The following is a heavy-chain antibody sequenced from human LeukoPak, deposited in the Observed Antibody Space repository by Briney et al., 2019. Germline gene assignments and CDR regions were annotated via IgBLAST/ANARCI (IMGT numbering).Heavy chain of an antibody. CDR3: ARVFNSSGGYDY. J-gene: IGHJ4*02. D-gene: IGHD3-22*01. CDR1: GGSVSSYY. Sequence: PSETLALTCTVSGGSVSSYYWRWIRQPPGKGLEWVGYIYYSGSTNYNPSLKSRVTISVDTSKNQFSLKLSSVTAADTAVYYCARVFNSSGGYDYWGQGTLVTVSS. CDR2: IYYSGST. V-gene: IGHV4-59*02.